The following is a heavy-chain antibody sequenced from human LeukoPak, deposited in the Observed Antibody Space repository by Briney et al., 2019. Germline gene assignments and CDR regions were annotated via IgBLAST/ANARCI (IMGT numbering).Heavy chain of an antibody. CDR3: ARGLGYYYDSSGYYVD. V-gene: IGHV1-46*01. J-gene: IGHJ4*02. CDR2: INPSGGST. CDR1: GYTFTSYY. Sequence: ASVKVSCKASGYTFTSYYMHWVRQPPGQGLEWMGIINPSGGSTSYAQKFQGRVTMTRDTSTSKVYMELRSLRSEDTAVYYCARGLGYYYDSSGYYVDWGQGTLVTVPS. D-gene: IGHD3-22*01.